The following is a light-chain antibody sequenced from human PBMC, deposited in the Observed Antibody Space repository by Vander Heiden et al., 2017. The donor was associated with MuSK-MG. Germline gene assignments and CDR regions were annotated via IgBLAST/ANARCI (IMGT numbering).Light chain of an antibody. Sequence: DIQMTQSPSSLSASVGDRVTITCQASQDISNHLNWYQQESRKAPKLLIEDAYNLETGVPSRFRGRGLGTDFTFTISSMQPEDIATYYCQQYDNLPTWTFGQGTKVEIK. CDR3: QQYDNLPTWT. CDR2: DAY. J-gene: IGKJ1*01. V-gene: IGKV1-33*01. CDR1: QDISNH.